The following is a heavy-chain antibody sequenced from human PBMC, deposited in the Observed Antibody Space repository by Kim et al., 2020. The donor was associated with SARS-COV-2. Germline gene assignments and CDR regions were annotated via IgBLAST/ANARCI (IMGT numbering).Heavy chain of an antibody. D-gene: IGHD4-17*01. CDR3: ARDLMNNYGINGMDV. V-gene: IGHV1-46*01. J-gene: IGHJ6*02. CDR2: INPSGGST. Sequence: ASVKVSCKASGYTFTSYYMHWVRQAPGQGLEWMGLINPSGGSTSYAQKFQGRVTMTRDTSTSTVYMELSSLRSEDTAVYYCARDLMNNYGINGMDVWGQGTTVTVSS. CDR1: GYTFTSYY.